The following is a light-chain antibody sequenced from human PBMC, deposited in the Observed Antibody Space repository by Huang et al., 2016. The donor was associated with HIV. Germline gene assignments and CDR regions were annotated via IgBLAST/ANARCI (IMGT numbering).Light chain of an antibody. CDR2: SAS. CDR1: QIIGNK. Sequence: EVVMTQSPATLSLSLGERATLSCRASQIIGNKLAWYQQKPGQAPRLLIYSASARATGVPARFGGSGSVTEFTLTIAGLQSEDFAIYYCQQYNNWPLTFGGGTKVEIK. J-gene: IGKJ4*01. CDR3: QQYNNWPLT. V-gene: IGKV3-15*01.